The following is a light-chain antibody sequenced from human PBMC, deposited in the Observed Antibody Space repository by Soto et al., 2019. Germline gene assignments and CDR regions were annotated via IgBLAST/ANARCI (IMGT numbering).Light chain of an antibody. CDR3: QRYDSLPPT. CDR2: DAS. CDR1: HDIKKY. J-gene: IGKJ5*01. Sequence: DIQMTQSPSSLSASVGDRVTITCQASHDIKKYLNWYQEKPGKAPKLLIYDASKLQTGVPSRFSGSGSGTHFTFTISSLQPEDIATYYCQRYDSLPPTFGQGTRLDIK. V-gene: IGKV1-33*01.